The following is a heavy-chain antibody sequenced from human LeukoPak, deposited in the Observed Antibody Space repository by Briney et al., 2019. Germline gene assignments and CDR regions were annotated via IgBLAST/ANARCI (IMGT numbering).Heavy chain of an antibody. CDR3: ARPELYCSSTSCYSELTNYYYYYGMDV. D-gene: IGHD2-2*01. Sequence: SETLSLTCTVSGGSISSSSYYWGWIRQPPGKGLEWIGSIYYSGSTYYNPSLKSRVTISVDTSKNQFSLKLSSVTAADTAVYYCARPELYCSSTSCYSELTNYYYYYGMDVGGKGTTLTASS. J-gene: IGHJ6*04. CDR2: IYYSGST. V-gene: IGHV4-39*01. CDR1: GGSISSSSYY.